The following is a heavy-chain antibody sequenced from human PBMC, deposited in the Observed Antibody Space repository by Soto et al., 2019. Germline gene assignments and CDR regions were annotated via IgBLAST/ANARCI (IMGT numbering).Heavy chain of an antibody. D-gene: IGHD4-17*01. V-gene: IGHV3-30-3*01. J-gene: IGHJ5*02. Sequence: QVQLVESGGGVGQPGRSLRLSCAASGFTFSDYAIHWVRQAPGKGLEWVAVVSYDGSNKYYADSVKVRFSIPRENSKNTMYLQMNRLRAEDTAVYYWARGLPRMTNRYWFDTWGQGTLVTVTS. CDR3: ARGLPRMTNRYWFDT. CDR2: VSYDGSNK. CDR1: GFTFSDYA.